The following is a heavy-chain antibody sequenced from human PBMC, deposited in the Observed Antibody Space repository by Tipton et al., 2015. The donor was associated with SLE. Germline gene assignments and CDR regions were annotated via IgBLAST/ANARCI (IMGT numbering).Heavy chain of an antibody. V-gene: IGHV4-39*07. D-gene: IGHD2-2*01. CDR3: ARGTGGGSTSTSLWVMDV. CDR1: GGSISETIYY. CDR2: IYYDGMT. J-gene: IGHJ6*03. Sequence: TLSLTCTVSGGSISETIYYWGWIRQPPGKGLEWIGSIYYDGMTYPNPSLKSRVTMSVDTSKNQFSLNLRSVTAADMAVYYCARGTGGGSTSTSLWVMDVWGKGTTVTVSS.